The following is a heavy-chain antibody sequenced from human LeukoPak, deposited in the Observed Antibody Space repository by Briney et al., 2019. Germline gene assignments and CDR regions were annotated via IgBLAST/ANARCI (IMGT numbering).Heavy chain of an antibody. CDR3: ASSPRGVY. D-gene: IGHD3-10*01. J-gene: IGHJ4*02. CDR1: GFTFSSYE. V-gene: IGHV3-48*03. CDR2: ISGSGTTI. Sequence: GGSLRLSCVASGFTFSSYEMSWVSQAPGKGLEWVSEISGSGTTIFYADSVKGRFTVSRDNAKNSLYLQMNSLRVEDTAVYYCASSPRGVYWGQGTLVTVSS.